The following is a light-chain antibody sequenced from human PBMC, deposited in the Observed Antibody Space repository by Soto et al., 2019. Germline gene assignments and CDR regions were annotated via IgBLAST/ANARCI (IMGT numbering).Light chain of an antibody. Sequence: DIQMTQSPSSLSASVGDRVTITCQASQDIRTHLNWFRQKPGKAPKLLIYGASYLEIGVPSRFSGGGSGTDFTLSISSLQPEDSATYYCQQYEILSIFGGGTKV. J-gene: IGKJ4*01. CDR3: QQYEILSI. CDR1: QDIRTH. CDR2: GAS. V-gene: IGKV1-33*01.